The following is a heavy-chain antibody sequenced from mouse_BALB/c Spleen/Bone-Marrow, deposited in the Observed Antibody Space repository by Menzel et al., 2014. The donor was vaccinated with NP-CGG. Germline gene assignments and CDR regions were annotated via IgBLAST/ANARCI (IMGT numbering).Heavy chain of an antibody. CDR2: IRRDGST. CDR1: GFSLTGYG. D-gene: IGHD2-10*02. CDR3: AREKYGNYYAMDY. V-gene: IGHV2-6-7*01. Sequence: QVQLQQSGPGLVAPSQSLSITCTVSGFSLTGYGVNWVRQPPGKGLEWLGMIRRDGSTDYSSALKSRLSISKDNSKSQVFLKMNSLQTDDTARYYCAREKYGNYYAMDYWGQGTSVTVSS. J-gene: IGHJ4*01.